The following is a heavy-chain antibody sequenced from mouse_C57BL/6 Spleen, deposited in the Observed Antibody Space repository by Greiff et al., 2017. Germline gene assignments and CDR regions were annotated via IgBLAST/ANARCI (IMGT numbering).Heavy chain of an antibody. V-gene: IGHV1-82*01. CDR3: ARWTMVTTTGYFDV. J-gene: IGHJ1*03. D-gene: IGHD2-2*01. Sequence: QVQLQQSGPELVKPGASVKISCKASGYAFSSSWMNWVKQRPGKGLEWIGRIYPGDGDTNYNGKFKGKATLTADKSSRTAYMQLSSLTSEDSAVYFCARWTMVTTTGYFDVWGTGTTVTVSS. CDR1: GYAFSSSW. CDR2: IYPGDGDT.